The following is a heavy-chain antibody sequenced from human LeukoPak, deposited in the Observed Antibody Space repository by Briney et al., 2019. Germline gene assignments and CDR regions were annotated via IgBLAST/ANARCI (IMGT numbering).Heavy chain of an antibody. CDR1: GFTFSSYA. V-gene: IGHV3-23*01. CDR2: ISGSGGST. Sequence: GGSLRLSCAASGFTFSSYAMSWVRQAPGKGLEWVSAISGSGGSTYYADSVKGRFTISRDNSKNTLYLQMNSLRAEDTAVYYCAKVSSGSPVGEGDYWGQGTLVTVSS. D-gene: IGHD3-10*01. CDR3: AKVSSGSPVGEGDY. J-gene: IGHJ4*02.